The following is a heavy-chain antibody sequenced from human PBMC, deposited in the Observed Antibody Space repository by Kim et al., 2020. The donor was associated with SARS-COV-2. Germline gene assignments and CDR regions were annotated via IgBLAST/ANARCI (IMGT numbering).Heavy chain of an antibody. J-gene: IGHJ2*01. CDR2: IYYSGST. V-gene: IGHV4-59*01. D-gene: IGHD3-3*01. Sequence: SETLSLTCTVSGGSISSYYWSWIRQPPGKGLEWIGYIYYSGSTNYNPSLKSRVTISVDTSKNQFSLKLSSVTAADTAVYYCARSAYDFWSGYGWYFDLWGRGTLVTVSS. CDR3: ARSAYDFWSGYGWYFDL. CDR1: GGSISSYY.